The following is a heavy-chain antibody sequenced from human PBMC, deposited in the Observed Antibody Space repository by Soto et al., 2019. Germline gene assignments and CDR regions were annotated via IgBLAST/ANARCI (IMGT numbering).Heavy chain of an antibody. CDR3: VRGLPGGFDP. Sequence: GSLRLSCGASGFIFSNFDMHWVRQTTEKGLEWVSGIGFAGDTNYSGSVKGRFTISRENAKNSLFLQMNSLRVGDTAVYYCVRGLPGGFDPWGQGTLVTVSS. V-gene: IGHV3-13*01. CDR2: IGFAGDT. CDR1: GFIFSNFD. D-gene: IGHD3-10*01. J-gene: IGHJ5*02.